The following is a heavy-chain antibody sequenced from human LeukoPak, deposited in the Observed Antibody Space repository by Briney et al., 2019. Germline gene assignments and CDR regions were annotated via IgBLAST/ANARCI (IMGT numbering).Heavy chain of an antibody. CDR3: ARRYYDFWSGYWGSSVFDY. D-gene: IGHD3-3*01. J-gene: IGHJ4*02. V-gene: IGHV4-39*07. CDR1: GGSISSSSYY. CDR2: IYYSGST. Sequence: SETLSLTCTVSGGSISSSSYYWGWIRQPPGKGLEWIGSIYYSGSTNYNPSLKSRVTISVDTSKNQFSLKLSSVTAADTAVYYCARRYYDFWSGYWGSSVFDYWGQGTLVTVSS.